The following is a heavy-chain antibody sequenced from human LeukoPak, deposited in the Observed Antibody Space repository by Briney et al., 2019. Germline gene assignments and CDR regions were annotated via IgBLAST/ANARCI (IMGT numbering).Heavy chain of an antibody. Sequence: ASVKVSCKASGYTFTGYYMHWVRQAPGQGLEWMGWINPNSGGTNYAQKFQGRVTMTRDTSISTAYMELSRLRSDATAVYYCARGLYYEQQLVTDSGWFDPWGQGTLVTVSS. D-gene: IGHD6-13*01. J-gene: IGHJ5*02. V-gene: IGHV1-2*02. CDR2: INPNSGGT. CDR3: ARGLYYEQQLVTDSGWFDP. CDR1: GYTFTGYY.